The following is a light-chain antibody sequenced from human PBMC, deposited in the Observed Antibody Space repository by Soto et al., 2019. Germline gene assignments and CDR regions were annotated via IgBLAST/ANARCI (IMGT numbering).Light chain of an antibody. Sequence: QSVLTQPASVSGSPGQSITISCTGTSSDIGSFTFVSWYQQHPGKVPKLMIFDVNRRPSGVSDRFSGSKSGNTASLTISGLQAEDEGDYYCSSYTSSSTHVFGSGNKVTVL. CDR1: SSDIGSFTF. CDR3: SSYTSSSTHV. CDR2: DVN. V-gene: IGLV2-14*03. J-gene: IGLJ1*01.